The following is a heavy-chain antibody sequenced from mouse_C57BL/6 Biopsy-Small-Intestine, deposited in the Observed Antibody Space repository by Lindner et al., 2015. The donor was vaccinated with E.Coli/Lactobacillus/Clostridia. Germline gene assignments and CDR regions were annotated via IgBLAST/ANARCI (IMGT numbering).Heavy chain of an antibody. Sequence: VQLQESGPEVVKPGASAKISCKASGYSFTGYYMNWVKQSPEKSLEWIGEINPSTGGTAYNQKFKAKATLTVDKSSSTAYMQLKSLTSEDSAVYYCARSYYDYLDYWGQGTTLTVSS. CDR1: GYSFTGYY. V-gene: IGHV1-42*01. J-gene: IGHJ2*01. CDR3: ARSYYDYLDY. CDR2: INPSTGGT. D-gene: IGHD2-4*01.